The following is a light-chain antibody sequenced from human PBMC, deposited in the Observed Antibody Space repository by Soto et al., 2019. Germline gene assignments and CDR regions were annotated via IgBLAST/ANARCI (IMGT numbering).Light chain of an antibody. CDR1: QSVSIY. Sequence: ELVMTQSPATLSVSPGERATLSCRASQSVSIYLAWYQQKPGQAPRLLIYDASNRATGIPARFSGSGSGTDFTLTISSLEPEDFAVYYCQQRSNWPPKITFGQGTRLEIK. CDR2: DAS. J-gene: IGKJ5*01. CDR3: QQRSNWPPKIT. V-gene: IGKV3-11*01.